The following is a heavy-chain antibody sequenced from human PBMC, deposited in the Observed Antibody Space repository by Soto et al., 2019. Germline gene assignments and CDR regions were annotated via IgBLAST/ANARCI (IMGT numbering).Heavy chain of an antibody. CDR2: ISGSGGST. Sequence: GGSLRLSCAASGFTFSSYAMSWVRQAPGKGLEWVSAISGSGGSTYYADSVKGRFTISRDNSKNTLYLQMNSLRAEDTAVYYCSCYYGSGSYPPLVYYYYMDVWGKGTTVTVSS. D-gene: IGHD3-10*01. V-gene: IGHV3-23*01. CDR1: GFTFSSYA. CDR3: SCYYGSGSYPPLVYYYYMDV. J-gene: IGHJ6*03.